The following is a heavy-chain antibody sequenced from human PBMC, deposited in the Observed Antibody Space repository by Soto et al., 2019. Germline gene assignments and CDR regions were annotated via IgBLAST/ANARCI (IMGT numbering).Heavy chain of an antibody. CDR3: AKDLKQLENYYGMDV. CDR1: RFTFSSYG. CDR2: ISYDGSNK. V-gene: IGHV3-30*18. Sequence: GGSLRLSCAASRFTFSSYGMHWVRQAPGKGLEWVAVISYDGSNKYYADSVKGRFTISRDNSKNTLYLQMNSLRAEDTAVYYCAKDLKQLENYYGMDVWGKGTTVTVSS. D-gene: IGHD6-6*01. J-gene: IGHJ6*04.